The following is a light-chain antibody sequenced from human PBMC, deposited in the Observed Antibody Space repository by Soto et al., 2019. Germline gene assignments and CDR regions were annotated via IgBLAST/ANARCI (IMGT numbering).Light chain of an antibody. Sequence: TQPPATLSVSPGERVTLSCRASQSLNSNLAWYQQRPGQAPRLLIYDTSTRATGIPARFSGSGSGTEFTLTISSLQSEDFAVYYCQQYNNWWTFGQGTKVEIK. J-gene: IGKJ1*01. CDR2: DTS. V-gene: IGKV3-15*01. CDR3: QQYNNWWT. CDR1: QSLNSN.